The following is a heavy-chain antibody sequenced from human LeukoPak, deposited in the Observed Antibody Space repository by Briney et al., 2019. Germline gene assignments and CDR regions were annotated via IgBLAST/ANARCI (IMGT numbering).Heavy chain of an antibody. Sequence: GGSLRLSCAASGFTFSSYEMNWVRQAPGKGLEWVSYISSSGSTIYYADSVKGRFTISRDNAKNSLYLQMNSLRAEDTAVYYCARTRQYSGIWGFDYWGQGTLVTVSS. CDR2: ISSSGSTI. CDR1: GFTFSSYE. J-gene: IGHJ4*02. V-gene: IGHV3-48*03. CDR3: ARTRQYSGIWGFDY. D-gene: IGHD6-13*01.